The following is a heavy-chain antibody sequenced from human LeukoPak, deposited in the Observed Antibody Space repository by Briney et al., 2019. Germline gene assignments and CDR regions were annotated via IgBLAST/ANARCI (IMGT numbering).Heavy chain of an antibody. CDR2: INPNSGNT. D-gene: IGHD1-26*01. CDR1: GYTFTGYY. V-gene: IGHV1-18*04. Sequence: ASVKVSCKASGYTFTGYYMHWVRQAPGQGLEWMGWINPNSGNTNYAQKLQGRVTMTTDTSTSTAYMELRSLRSDDTAVYYCARNHHSQIVGATPNFDYWGQGTLVTVSS. CDR3: ARNHHSQIVGATPNFDY. J-gene: IGHJ4*02.